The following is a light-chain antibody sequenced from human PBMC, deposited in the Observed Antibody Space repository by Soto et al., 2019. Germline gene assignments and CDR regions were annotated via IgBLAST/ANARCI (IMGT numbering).Light chain of an antibody. V-gene: IGLV1-36*01. J-gene: IGLJ1*01. Sequence: QSVLTQPPSVSEAPRQRVTISCSGSSSNIGNNAVNWYQQLPGKAPKLLIYDNNNRPSGVPGRFSGSKSGTSASLAITGLQAEDDADYYCQSYDYSLSAHYVFGAGTKLTVL. CDR2: DNN. CDR3: QSYDYSLSAHYV. CDR1: SSNIGNNA.